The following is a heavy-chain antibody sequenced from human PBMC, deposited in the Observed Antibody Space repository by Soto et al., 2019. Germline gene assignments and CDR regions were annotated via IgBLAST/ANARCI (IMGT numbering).Heavy chain of an antibody. D-gene: IGHD2-15*01. V-gene: IGHV1-69*06. Sequence: QVQLVQSGAEVKKPGSSVKVSCKASGGTFSSYAISWVRQAPGQGLEWMGGIIPIFGTANYAQKFQGRVTITADKSTSTAYMELSSLRSEDTAVDYWARGETVVTRGAFDIWGQGTMVTVSS. CDR1: GGTFSSYA. CDR2: IIPIFGTA. J-gene: IGHJ3*02. CDR3: ARGETVVTRGAFDI.